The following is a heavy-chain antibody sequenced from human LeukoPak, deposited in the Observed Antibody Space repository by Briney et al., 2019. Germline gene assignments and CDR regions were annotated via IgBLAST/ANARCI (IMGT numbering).Heavy chain of an antibody. CDR3: ARESYDSSGYYENNWFDP. J-gene: IGHJ5*02. V-gene: IGHV3-33*01. CDR2: ISYDGSNK. CDR1: GFTFSSYG. Sequence: GGSLRLSCAASGFTFSSYGMHWVRQAPGKGLEWVAVISYDGSNKYYADSVKGRFTISRDNSKNTLYLQMNSLRSEDTAMYYCARESYDSSGYYENNWFDPWGQGTLVTVSS. D-gene: IGHD3-22*01.